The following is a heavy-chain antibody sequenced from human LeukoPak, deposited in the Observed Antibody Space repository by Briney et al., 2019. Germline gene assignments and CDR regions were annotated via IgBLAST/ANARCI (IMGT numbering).Heavy chain of an antibody. V-gene: IGHV3-48*02. J-gene: IGHJ4*02. Sequence: GGSLRLSCTASGFTFTNYAMNWVRQAPGKGLEWVSYSSRGSITIYYAASVKGPFTISRDSARNSLYLQMNSLRDEDTAVYYCARAAGYYAPFDYWGQGILVTVSS. CDR1: GFTFTNYA. CDR3: ARAAGYYAPFDY. D-gene: IGHD2-2*01. CDR2: SSRGSITI.